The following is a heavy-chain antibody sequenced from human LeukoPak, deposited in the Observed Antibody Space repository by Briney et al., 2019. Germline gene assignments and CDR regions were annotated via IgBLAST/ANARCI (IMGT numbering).Heavy chain of an antibody. D-gene: IGHD2-15*01. V-gene: IGHV1-46*01. Sequence: RASVKVSCKASGYTFTSYYMHWVRQAPGQGLEWMGIINPSGGSTNYTQKFQGRVTTTRDMSTSTVYMELSSLRSEDTAVYYCARDKPVVVAATQYPDAFDIWGQGTMVTVSS. CDR2: INPSGGST. CDR3: ARDKPVVVAATQYPDAFDI. CDR1: GYTFTSYY. J-gene: IGHJ3*02.